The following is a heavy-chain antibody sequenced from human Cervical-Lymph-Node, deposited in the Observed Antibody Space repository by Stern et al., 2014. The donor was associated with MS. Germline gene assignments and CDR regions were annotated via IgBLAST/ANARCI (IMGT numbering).Heavy chain of an antibody. CDR3: ARVRGMWAAFDI. Sequence: VQLVESGGGVVQPGRSLRLSCAASGFTFSSYGMHWVRQAPGKGLEWVAVIWYDGSNKYYADSVKGRFTISRDNSKNTLYLQMNRLRAEDTGGYYCARVRGMWAAFDIWGQGTMVTVSS. D-gene: IGHD3-10*01. CDR1: GFTFSSYG. V-gene: IGHV3-33*01. CDR2: IWYDGSNK. J-gene: IGHJ3*02.